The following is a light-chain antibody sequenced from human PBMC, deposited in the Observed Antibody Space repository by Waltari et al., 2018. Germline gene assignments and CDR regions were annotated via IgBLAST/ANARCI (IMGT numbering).Light chain of an antibody. CDR3: ATWDDSLVGRV. V-gene: IGLV1-44*01. CDR1: TSNIGPNT. Sequence: QSVLTQPPSTSGTPAQTVTISCSRSTSNIGPNTAPWYQQVPGTTPNVLVCVNYHRPSGVPDRFSASKSGTSASLVISGLQSEDEGDYFCATWDDSLVGRVFGGGTKLTVL. J-gene: IGLJ2*01. CDR2: VNY.